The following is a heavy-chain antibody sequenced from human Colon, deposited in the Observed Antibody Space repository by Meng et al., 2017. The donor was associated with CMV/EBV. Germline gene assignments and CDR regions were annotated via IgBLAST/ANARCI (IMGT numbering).Heavy chain of an antibody. CDR3: ARDTEGY. CDR1: GVKISSNW. J-gene: IGHJ4*02. V-gene: IGHV3-74*03. D-gene: IGHD1-14*01. CDR2: INNDGSRA. Sequence: RLTRAAAGVKISSNWMHWGRQVPGKGLVWVSGINNDGSRATYADFVEGRFTISRDNAKNTAYLEMNSLRPEDAAIYYCARDTEGYWGQGTLVTVSS.